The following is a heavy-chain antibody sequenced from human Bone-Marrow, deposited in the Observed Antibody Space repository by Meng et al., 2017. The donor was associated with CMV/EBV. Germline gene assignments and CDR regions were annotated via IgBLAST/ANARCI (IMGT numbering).Heavy chain of an antibody. D-gene: IGHD3-3*01. CDR3: ARLENDFWSGSIDY. V-gene: IGHV4-39*01. CDR2: IYYSGST. CDR1: GGSISSSSYY. Sequence: SETLSLTCTVSGGSISSSSYYWGWIRQPPGKGLEWIGSIYYSGSTYYNPSLKSRVTISVDTSQNQFSLKLSSVTATDTAVYYCARLENDFWSGSIDYWGQGTLVTVSS. J-gene: IGHJ4*02.